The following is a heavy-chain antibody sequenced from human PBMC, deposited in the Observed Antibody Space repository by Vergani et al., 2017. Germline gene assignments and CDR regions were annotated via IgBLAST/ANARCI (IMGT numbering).Heavy chain of an antibody. CDR1: GVSISSYY. CDR2: IYYSGST. CDR3: ARDNYDILTGYYTDYYYYYMDV. J-gene: IGHJ6*03. D-gene: IGHD3-9*01. Sequence: QVQLQESGPGLVKPSETLSLTCTVSGVSISSYYWSWIRQPPGKGLEWIGYIYYSGSTNYNPSLKSRVTISVDTSKNQFSLKLSSVTAADTAVYYCARDNYDILTGYYTDYYYYYMDVWGKXP. V-gene: IGHV4-59*01.